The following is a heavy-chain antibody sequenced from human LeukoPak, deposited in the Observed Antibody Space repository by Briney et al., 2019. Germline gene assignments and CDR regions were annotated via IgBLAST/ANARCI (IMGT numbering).Heavy chain of an antibody. Sequence: ASVKVSCRASGYIFSGYAMNWVRQAPGQGLEWMGWINTNSGNPTYAQGFTGRFVFSLDTSVSTAYLQISTLKAEDTAVYYCAREEYNTSTDFYTPTFGYWGQGTLVTVSS. CDR3: AREEYNTSTDFYTPTFGY. J-gene: IGHJ4*02. CDR2: INTNSGNP. CDR1: GYIFSGYA. V-gene: IGHV7-4-1*02. D-gene: IGHD3-9*01.